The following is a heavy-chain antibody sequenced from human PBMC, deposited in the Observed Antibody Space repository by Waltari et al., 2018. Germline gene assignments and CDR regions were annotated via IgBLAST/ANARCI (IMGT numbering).Heavy chain of an antibody. J-gene: IGHJ3*02. D-gene: IGHD6-13*01. V-gene: IGHV3-15*01. CDR3: TTEVIRQELVRAFDN. Sequence: RRFTISRDDSKDTLYLQMNSLKAEDTAVYYCTTEVIRQELVRAFDNWGQGTLVTVSS.